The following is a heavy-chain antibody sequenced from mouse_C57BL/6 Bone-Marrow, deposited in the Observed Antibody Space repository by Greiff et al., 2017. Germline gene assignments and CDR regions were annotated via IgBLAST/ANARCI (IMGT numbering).Heavy chain of an antibody. CDR1: GYTFTDYE. CDR2: IDPETGGT. J-gene: IGHJ2*01. CDR3: NTGYYYGSSLADY. D-gene: IGHD1-1*01. V-gene: IGHV1-15*01. Sequence: VQLKESGAELVRPGASVTLSCKASGYTFTDYEMHWVKQTPVHGLEWIGAIDPETGGTAYNQKFKGKAILTADKSSSTAYMELRSLTSEDSAVYYCNTGYYYGSSLADYWGQGTTLTVSS.